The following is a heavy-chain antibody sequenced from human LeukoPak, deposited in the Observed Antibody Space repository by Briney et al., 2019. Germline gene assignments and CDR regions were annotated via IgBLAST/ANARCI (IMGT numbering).Heavy chain of an antibody. CDR1: GFTFSSYA. CDR2: ISYDGGDK. V-gene: IGHV3-30-3*01. CDR3: ARDLSERYSIDY. J-gene: IGHJ4*02. D-gene: IGHD1-20*01. Sequence: GGSLRLSCAASGFTFSSYAIHWVRQAPGKGLEWVAFISYDGGDKRYAESVKGRITISRDNSRKTLYLQIHSLGPEDTAIYYCARDLSERYSIDYWGQGTLVTVS.